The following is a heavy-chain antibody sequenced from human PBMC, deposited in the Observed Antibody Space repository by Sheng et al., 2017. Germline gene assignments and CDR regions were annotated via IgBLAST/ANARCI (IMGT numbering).Heavy chain of an antibody. Sequence: QVQLQQWGAGLLKPSETLSLTCAVYGGSFSGYYWSWIRQPPREGAGVDWEVSIIVGAPTTTRPSKSRVTISVDTSKNQFSLKLSSVTAADTAVYYCASGEYYYDSSGYYLDYWGQGTLVTVSS. CDR2: SIIVGAP. D-gene: IGHD3-22*01. J-gene: IGHJ4*02. CDR3: ASGEYYYDSSGYYLDY. CDR1: GGSFSGYY. V-gene: IGHV4-34*01.